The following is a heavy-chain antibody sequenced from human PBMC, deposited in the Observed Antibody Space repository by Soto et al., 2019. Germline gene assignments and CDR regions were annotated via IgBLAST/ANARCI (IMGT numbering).Heavy chain of an antibody. J-gene: IGHJ4*02. CDR3: AKPPSFDWLFSFDY. CDR2: ISYDGSNK. Sequence: GGSLRLSCAASGFTFSSYGMHWVRQAPGKGLEWVAVISYDGSNKYYADSVKGRFTISRDNSKNTLYLQMNSLRAEDTAVYYCAKPPSFDWLFSFDYWGQGTLVTVSS. V-gene: IGHV3-30*18. D-gene: IGHD3-9*01. CDR1: GFTFSSYG.